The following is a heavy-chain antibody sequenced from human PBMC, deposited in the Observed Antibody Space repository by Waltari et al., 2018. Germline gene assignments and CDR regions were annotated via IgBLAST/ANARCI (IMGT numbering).Heavy chain of an antibody. D-gene: IGHD3-22*01. CDR3: VKDVYYESTGQPDY. V-gene: IGHV3-21*01. Sequence: EVQLVESGGGLVRPGGSLRLSCAAFGFTFRDYTMKWVGQAPGKGLEWVSSISSVNNYIYYADSVRGRFTISRDNANNSLYLQMDSRRVEDTALYYCVKDVYYESTGQPDYWGQGTQVTVSS. J-gene: IGHJ4*02. CDR2: ISSVNNYI. CDR1: GFTFRDYT.